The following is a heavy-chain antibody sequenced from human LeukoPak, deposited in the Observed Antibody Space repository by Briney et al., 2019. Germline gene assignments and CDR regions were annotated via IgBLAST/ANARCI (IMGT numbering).Heavy chain of an antibody. V-gene: IGHV4-61*02. CDR3: ARDRWDTAMVTDY. Sequence: SETLSLTCTVSGGSISSGSFYWSWIRQPAGKGLEWIGRIYTRGSTNYNPSLKSRVTISVDTSKNQFSLKLSSVTAADTAVYYGARDRWDTAMVTDYWGQGTLVTVSS. J-gene: IGHJ4*02. D-gene: IGHD5-18*01. CDR2: IYTRGST. CDR1: GGSISSGSFY.